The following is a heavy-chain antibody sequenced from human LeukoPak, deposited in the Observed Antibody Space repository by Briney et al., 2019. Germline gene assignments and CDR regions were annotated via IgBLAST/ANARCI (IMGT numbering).Heavy chain of an antibody. CDR3: AKDWARLQWFGESLSSRPSRHYMDV. V-gene: IGHV3-30*04. Sequence: GGSLRLSCAASGFTFSSYAMHWVRQAPGKGLEWVAVISYDGSNKYYADSVKGRFTISRDNSKNMMYLQMNSLRAEDTAVYYCAKDWARLQWFGESLSSRPSRHYMDVWGKGSTVT. D-gene: IGHD3-10*01. J-gene: IGHJ6*03. CDR1: GFTFSSYA. CDR2: ISYDGSNK.